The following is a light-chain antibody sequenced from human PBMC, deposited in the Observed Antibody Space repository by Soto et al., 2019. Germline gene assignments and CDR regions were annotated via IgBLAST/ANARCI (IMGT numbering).Light chain of an antibody. CDR3: SSYTSISTYV. Sequence: QSVLTQPASVSGSPGQSITISCTGTSSDVGGYNFVSWYQQHPDKAPKLMIYDVTNRPSGVPNRFSGSKSGNTASLTISGLQAEDEADYDCSSYTSISTYVFGTGTKLTVL. J-gene: IGLJ1*01. CDR1: SSDVGGYNF. CDR2: DVT. V-gene: IGLV2-14*01.